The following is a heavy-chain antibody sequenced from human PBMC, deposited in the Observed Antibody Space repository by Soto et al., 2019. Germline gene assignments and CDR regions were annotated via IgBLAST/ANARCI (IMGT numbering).Heavy chain of an antibody. J-gene: IGHJ5*02. Sequence: EVQLVESGGGLVQPGRSLRLSCAASGFTFDDYAMHWVRQAPGKVLEWVSGISWNSGSIGYADSVKGRFTISRDNAKNSLYLQMNSLRAEDTALYYCARGEYWFDPWGQGTLVTVSS. CDR1: GFTFDDYA. V-gene: IGHV3-9*01. D-gene: IGHD3-10*01. CDR2: ISWNSGSI. CDR3: ARGEYWFDP.